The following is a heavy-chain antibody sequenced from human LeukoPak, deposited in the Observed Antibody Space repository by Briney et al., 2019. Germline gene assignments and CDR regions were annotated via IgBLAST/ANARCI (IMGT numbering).Heavy chain of an antibody. V-gene: IGHV4-39*07. Sequence: PSETLSLTCSVSGGSISRSAYHWGWIRQPPGKGLEWIGSVFYSGSTYYKPSLRSRVTISMDTSKNQFSLNLNSVTAADTAVYYCAREREGRSSGRQLDYWGQGTLVTVSS. D-gene: IGHD6-19*01. CDR1: GGSISRSAYH. J-gene: IGHJ4*02. CDR3: AREREGRSSGRQLDY. CDR2: VFYSGST.